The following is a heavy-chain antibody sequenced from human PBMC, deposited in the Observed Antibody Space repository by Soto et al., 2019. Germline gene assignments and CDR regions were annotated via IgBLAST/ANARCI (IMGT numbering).Heavy chain of an antibody. CDR2: ISYDGSNK. J-gene: IGHJ4*02. Sequence: QVQLVESGGGVVQPGRSLRLSCAASGFTFSSYGMHWVRQAPGKGLEWVAVISYDGSNKYYADSVKGRFTISRDNSKNTLYLQMNSLRAEDTAVYYCAKMNGNWNYDVYWGQGTLVTVSS. CDR1: GFTFSSYG. V-gene: IGHV3-30*18. D-gene: IGHD1-7*01. CDR3: AKMNGNWNYDVY.